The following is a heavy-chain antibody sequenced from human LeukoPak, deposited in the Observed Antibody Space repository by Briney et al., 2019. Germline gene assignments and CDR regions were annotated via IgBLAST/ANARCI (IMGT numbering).Heavy chain of an antibody. CDR1: RYTYTRCY. Sequence: ASVKASCKASRYTYTRCYMHWVRQPAGQGLEWMGWINPNSGGTNYAQKFQGWVTMTRDTSISTAYMELSRLRSDDTAVYCCARDSTGPFDYCGQGAMVTVAS. J-gene: IGHJ4*02. CDR3: ARDSTGPFDY. CDR2: INPNSGGT. D-gene: IGHD6-19*01. V-gene: IGHV1-2*04.